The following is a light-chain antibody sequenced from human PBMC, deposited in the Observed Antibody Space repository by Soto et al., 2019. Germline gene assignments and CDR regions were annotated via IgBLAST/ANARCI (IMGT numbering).Light chain of an antibody. Sequence: DIQITQSPSTLSSSLGDRVTITCRASQSISTWLAWYQQEPGKAPKLLIHKASSLQSGVPSRFSGSGSGTDFTLTISSLHPDDFATYYCQQYNSYSPTFGQGTKVDIK. CDR1: QSISTW. CDR2: KAS. J-gene: IGKJ1*01. V-gene: IGKV1-5*03. CDR3: QQYNSYSPT.